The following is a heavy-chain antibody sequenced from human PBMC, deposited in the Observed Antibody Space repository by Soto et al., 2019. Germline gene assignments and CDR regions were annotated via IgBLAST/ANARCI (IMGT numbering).Heavy chain of an antibody. CDR3: ARDYYDILTGYYSFDY. Sequence: EVQLVESGGGLVQPGGSLRLSCAASGFTFSSYSMNWVRQAPGKGLEWVSCISSSSSTIYYADSVKGRFTISRDNAKNSLYQQMNSQRYEDTAVYYCARDYYDILTGYYSFDYWGQGTLVTVSS. CDR2: ISSSSSTI. D-gene: IGHD3-9*01. V-gene: IGHV3-48*02. J-gene: IGHJ4*02. CDR1: GFTFSSYS.